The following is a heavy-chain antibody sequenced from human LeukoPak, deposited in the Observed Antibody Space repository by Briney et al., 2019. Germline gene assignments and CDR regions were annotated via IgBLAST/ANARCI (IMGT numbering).Heavy chain of an antibody. J-gene: IGHJ5*02. Sequence: PSETLSLTCAVYGGSFSGYYWSWIRQPPGKGLEWIGEINHSGSTNYNPSLKSRVTISVDPSKNQFSLKLSSVTAADTAVYYCARVVLRYFDWFTAPLFDPWGQGTLVTVSS. V-gene: IGHV4-34*01. CDR3: ARVVLRYFDWFTAPLFDP. CDR2: INHSGST. D-gene: IGHD3-9*01. CDR1: GGSFSGYY.